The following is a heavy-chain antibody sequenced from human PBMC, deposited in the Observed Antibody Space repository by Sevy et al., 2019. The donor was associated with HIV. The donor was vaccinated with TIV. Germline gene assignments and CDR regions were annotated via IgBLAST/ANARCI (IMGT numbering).Heavy chain of an antibody. V-gene: IGHV3-15*01. CDR1: GFTFGNSW. Sequence: GGSLRLSCAASGFTFGNSWMSWVRQAPGKGLEWVALTKSKTHGGTQDYAEPVKGRFTISSDDSKNTLYLQMNSLKTEDTAVYYCTTARHDFPPNWFDPWGQGTLVTVSS. J-gene: IGHJ5*02. CDR3: TTARHDFPPNWFDP. CDR2: TKSKTHGGTQ. D-gene: IGHD3-3*01.